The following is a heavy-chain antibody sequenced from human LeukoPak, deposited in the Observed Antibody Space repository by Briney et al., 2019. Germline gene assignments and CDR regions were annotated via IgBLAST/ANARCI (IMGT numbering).Heavy chain of an antibody. D-gene: IGHD6-19*01. J-gene: IGHJ4*02. CDR2: IKQDGSEK. Sequence: GGSLRLSCVAPGFTFSNYWMNWVRQAPGKGLEWVATIKQDGSEKYYVDSVKGRFTISRDNAKNSLYLQMNSLRAEDTAVYYCTSGSGWLIDYWGQGTLVTVSS. V-gene: IGHV3-7*01. CDR3: TSGSGWLIDY. CDR1: GFTFSNYW.